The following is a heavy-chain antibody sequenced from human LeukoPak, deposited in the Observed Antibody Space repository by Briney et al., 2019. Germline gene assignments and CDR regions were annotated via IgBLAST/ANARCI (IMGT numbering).Heavy chain of an antibody. CDR2: VYHTGST. CDR3: ARDLTAYCSGGICYADWFDP. D-gene: IGHD2-15*01. Sequence: SETLSLTCTVSGASISTYYWSWIRQPPGKALEWIGYVYHTGSTNYNPSLKSRVTISVDTSKNQFSLKLSSVTAADTAVYYCARDLTAYCSGGICYADWFDPWGQGTLVTVSS. J-gene: IGHJ5*02. V-gene: IGHV4-59*01. CDR1: GASISTYY.